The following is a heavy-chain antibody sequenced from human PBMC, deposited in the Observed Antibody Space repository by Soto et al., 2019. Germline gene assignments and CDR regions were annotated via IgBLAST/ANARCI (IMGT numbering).Heavy chain of an antibody. D-gene: IGHD2-15*01. Sequence: SVKVSCKASGGTFSSYAISWVRQAPGQGLEWMGGIIPIFGTANYAQKFQGRVTITADESTSTAYMELSSLRSEDTAVYYCARGRYCSGGSCYYGMDVWGQGTTVTVSS. J-gene: IGHJ6*02. CDR1: GGTFSSYA. CDR2: IIPIFGTA. CDR3: ARGRYCSGGSCYYGMDV. V-gene: IGHV1-69*13.